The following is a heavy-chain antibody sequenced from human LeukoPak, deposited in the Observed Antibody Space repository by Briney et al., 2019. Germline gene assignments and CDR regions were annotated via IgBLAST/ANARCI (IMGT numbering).Heavy chain of an antibody. J-gene: IGHJ3*01. D-gene: IGHD4-17*01. CDR3: ARDPNGDYIGAFDF. CDR2: ITGGGRT. Sequence: GGSLRLSCAASGFTFNNYAMMWVRQAQGQGLEWVSAITGGGRTYYADSVKGRFTISRDNSKNTLYLLMNSLRAEDTALYFCARDPNGDYIGAFDFLGQGTVVTVSS. CDR1: GFTFNNYA. V-gene: IGHV3-23*01.